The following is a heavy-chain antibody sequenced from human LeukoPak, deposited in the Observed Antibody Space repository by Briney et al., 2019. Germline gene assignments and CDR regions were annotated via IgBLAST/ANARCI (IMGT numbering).Heavy chain of an antibody. CDR1: GYTFTSYA. V-gene: IGHV1-3*01. D-gene: IGHD3-16*01. CDR2: INAGNGNT. J-gene: IGHJ3*02. CDR3: AGSWAQRAFDI. Sequence: PRASVKVSCKASGYTFTSYAMHWVRQAPGQRLEWMGWINAGNGNTKYSQKFQGRVTITRDTSASTAYMELSSLRSEDTAVYYCAGSWAQRAFDIWGQGTMVTVSS.